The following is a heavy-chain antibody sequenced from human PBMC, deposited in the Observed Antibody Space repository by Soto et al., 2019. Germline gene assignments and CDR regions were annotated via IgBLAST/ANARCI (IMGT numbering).Heavy chain of an antibody. J-gene: IGHJ4*02. CDR3: ATRLRYYDSSGFYRYYFDY. CDR2: IYPGDSDT. V-gene: IGHV5-51*01. Sequence: PGESLKISCKGSGYSFTNFWIGWVRQMPGKGLDWMGIIYPGDSDTRYSPSFQGQVTISADRSISTAYLQWSSLKASDTAMYYCATRLRYYDSSGFYRYYFDYWGPGTLVTVSS. D-gene: IGHD3-22*01. CDR1: GYSFTNFW.